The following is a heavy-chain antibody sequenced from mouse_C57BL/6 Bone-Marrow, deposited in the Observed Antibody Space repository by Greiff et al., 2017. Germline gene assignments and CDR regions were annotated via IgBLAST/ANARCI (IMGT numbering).Heavy chain of an antibody. CDR2: IDPENGDT. Sequence: VQLQQSGAELVRPGASVKLSCTASGFNIKDDYMHWVKQRPEQGLEWIGWIDPENGDTEYASKFQGKATITADTSSNTAYLQLSSLPSEDTAVYYCTTCGYWYFDVWGTGTTVTGSS. D-gene: IGHD1-1*02. CDR1: GFNIKDDY. V-gene: IGHV14-4*01. J-gene: IGHJ1*03. CDR3: TTCGYWYFDV.